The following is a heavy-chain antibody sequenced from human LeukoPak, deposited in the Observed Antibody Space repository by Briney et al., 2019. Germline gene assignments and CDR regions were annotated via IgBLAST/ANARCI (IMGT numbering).Heavy chain of an antibody. Sequence: SETLSLTCTVSGGSISSSSYYWGWIRQPPGKGLEWIGSIYYSGSTYYNPSLKSRVTISVDTSKNQFSLKLSSVTAADTAVYYCARGRSSWFDYWGQGTLVTVSS. CDR1: GGSISSSSYY. CDR2: IYYSGST. J-gene: IGHJ4*02. D-gene: IGHD6-13*01. V-gene: IGHV4-39*07. CDR3: ARGRSSWFDY.